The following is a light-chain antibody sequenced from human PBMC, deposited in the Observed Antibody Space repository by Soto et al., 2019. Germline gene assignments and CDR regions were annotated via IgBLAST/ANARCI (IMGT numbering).Light chain of an antibody. CDR1: QSVSSN. CDR3: QKYNNWPLT. Sequence: EVVMTQSPATLSLSLGDSATLSCRASQSVSSNLAWYRQKTGQAPRLLIYGESTRATGIPDRLSGSGSGTELNLTISRLQSEDFAVYSCQKYNNWPLTCGGGTKVDIK. V-gene: IGKV3-15*01. CDR2: GES. J-gene: IGKJ4*01.